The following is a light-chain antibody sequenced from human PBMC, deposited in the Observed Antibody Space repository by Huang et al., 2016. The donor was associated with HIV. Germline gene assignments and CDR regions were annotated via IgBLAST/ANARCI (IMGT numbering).Light chain of an antibody. Sequence: DIQMTQSPSSLSASVGDRVTITCRASQVIRSYLNWYQQRPRKAPTRLVYAASNLQSGVPHRFSGSGSGTDFTLTINDLQPEDFATYYCQQSDRFPYTFGPGTKVDI. CDR1: QVIRSY. CDR3: QQSDRFPYT. V-gene: IGKV1-39*01. J-gene: IGKJ3*01. CDR2: AAS.